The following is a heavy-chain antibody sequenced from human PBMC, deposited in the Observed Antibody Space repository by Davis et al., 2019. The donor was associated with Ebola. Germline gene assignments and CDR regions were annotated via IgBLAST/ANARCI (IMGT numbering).Heavy chain of an antibody. CDR3: ARAGYGSDLPDTYFYYYGMDV. CDR2: INPTACDP. Sequence: ASVKVSCKASGYTFTSYYMHWVRQAPGQGLEWMGLINPTACDPRYAPSFRGRVTMTRDTSTSTVYMELNSLGYDDTAVYFCARAGYGSDLPDTYFYYYGMDVWGKGTTVAVSS. D-gene: IGHD1-26*01. V-gene: IGHV1-46*01. CDR1: GYTFTSYY. J-gene: IGHJ6*04.